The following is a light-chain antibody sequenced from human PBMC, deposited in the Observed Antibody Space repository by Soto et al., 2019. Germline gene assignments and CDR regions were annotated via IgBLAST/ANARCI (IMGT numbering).Light chain of an antibody. CDR2: DAS. J-gene: IGKJ4*01. CDR1: QSVGTY. Sequence: ENVLTQSPGTLSLSPGERATLSCRASQSVGTYLAWYQQKPGQAPRLLIFDASKRATGIPARFSGSGSGTDFTLTISSLETEDAAVYYCQQFYTTPLTFGGGTKVEI. CDR3: QQFYTTPLT. V-gene: IGKV3-11*01.